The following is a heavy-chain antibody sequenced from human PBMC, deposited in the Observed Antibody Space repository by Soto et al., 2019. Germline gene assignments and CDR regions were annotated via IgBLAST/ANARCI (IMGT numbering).Heavy chain of an antibody. CDR2: ISGSDGST. CDR3: VKDKYYD. Sequence: EVQRLESGGGLVQRGGSLRLSCAASGFTLSNYGMTWVRQAPGKGLEWVSGISGSDGSTYYADSVMGRFTISRDSSKNTLHLNMKSLRAEDTAVYYCVKDKYYDWGQRTLVTVSS. V-gene: IGHV3-23*01. D-gene: IGHD3-22*01. CDR1: GFTLSNYG. J-gene: IGHJ4*02.